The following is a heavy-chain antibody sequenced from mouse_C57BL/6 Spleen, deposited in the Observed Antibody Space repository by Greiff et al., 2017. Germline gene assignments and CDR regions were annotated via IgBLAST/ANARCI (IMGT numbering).Heavy chain of an antibody. CDR1: GYTFTDHI. CDR3: GRGTLGGYFDY. D-gene: IGHD1-1*02. J-gene: IGHJ2*01. Sequence: QVQLQQSGAELASPGASVTLSCKASGYTFTDHIMNWVKKRPGQGLEWIGRIYLVSGETTNNHKFMGKATFSVDRSASTVNMVLNSLTSEDPAVYYCGRGTLGGYFDYWGQGTTLTVSS. CDR2: IYLVSGET. V-gene: IGHV1-11*01.